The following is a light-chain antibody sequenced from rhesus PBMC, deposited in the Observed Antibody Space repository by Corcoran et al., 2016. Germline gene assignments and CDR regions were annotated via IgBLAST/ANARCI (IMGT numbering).Light chain of an antibody. CDR1: ENVNNN. CDR2: KAS. J-gene: IGKJ3*01. CDR3: QHGYATPFT. V-gene: IGKV1-74*01. Sequence: DIQMTQSPSSLSASVGDRVTITCWASENVNNNLNWYQQKIGKAPKLLIYKASNLQIGVPSRFSGSGSGTDYTFTISSLRPECVATYSCQHGYATPFTFGPRTKLYIK.